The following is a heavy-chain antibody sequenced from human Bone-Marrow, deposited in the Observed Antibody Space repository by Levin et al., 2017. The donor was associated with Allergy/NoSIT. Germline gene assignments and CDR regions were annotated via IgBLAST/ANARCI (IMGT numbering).Heavy chain of an antibody. V-gene: IGHV3-49*03. CDR3: TRGPRSQWELSFYEYYGMDV. Sequence: GGSLRLSCTASGFTFGDYAMSWFRQAPGKGLEWVGFIRSKAYGGTTEYAATVKGRFTISRDDSKSITYLQMNSLKTEETAVYYCTRGPRSQWELSFYEYYGMDVWGQGTKVTVS. J-gene: IGHJ6*02. CDR1: GFTFGDYA. CDR2: IRSKAYGGTT. D-gene: IGHD1-26*01.